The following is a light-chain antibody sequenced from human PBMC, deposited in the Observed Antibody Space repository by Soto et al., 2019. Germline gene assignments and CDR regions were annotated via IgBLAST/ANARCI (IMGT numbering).Light chain of an antibody. Sequence: DIQMTQSPSTLSGSVRPRFPITCRASQTISSWLAWYQQKPGKAPKLLIYEASTLKSGVPSRFSGSGSGTEFTLTISSLQPDDFATYYCQQYNSYSGAFGQGTKVDIK. CDR3: QQYNSYSGA. V-gene: IGKV1-5*03. J-gene: IGKJ1*01. CDR2: EAS. CDR1: QTISSW.